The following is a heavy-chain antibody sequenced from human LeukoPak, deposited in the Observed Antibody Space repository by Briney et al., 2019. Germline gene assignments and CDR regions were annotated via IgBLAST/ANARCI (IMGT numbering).Heavy chain of an antibody. CDR2: IYHSGST. CDR1: GGSISSSRYY. CDR3: ARHRDPPYYDSSMGAFDI. D-gene: IGHD3-22*01. J-gene: IGHJ3*02. V-gene: IGHV4-39*01. Sequence: SETLSLTCTVSGGSISSSRYYWGWIRQPPGKGLEWIASIYHSGSTYYNPSLKSRVTISVDTSKNQFSLKLSSVTAADTAVYYCARHRDPPYYDSSMGAFDIWGQGTMVTVSS.